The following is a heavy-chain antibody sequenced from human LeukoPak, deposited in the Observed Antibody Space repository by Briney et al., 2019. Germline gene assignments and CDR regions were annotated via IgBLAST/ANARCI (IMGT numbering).Heavy chain of an antibody. J-gene: IGHJ4*02. CDR2: ISGSGGST. D-gene: IGHD3-3*01. CDR3: AKDHRDTIFGVALGILDY. CDR1: GFTFSSYA. Sequence: GGSLRLSCVASGFTFSSYAMSWVRQAPGKGLEWVSAISGSGGSTYYADSVKGRFTISRDNSKNTLYLQMNSLRAEDTAVYYCAKDHRDTIFGVALGILDYWGQGTLVTVSS. V-gene: IGHV3-23*01.